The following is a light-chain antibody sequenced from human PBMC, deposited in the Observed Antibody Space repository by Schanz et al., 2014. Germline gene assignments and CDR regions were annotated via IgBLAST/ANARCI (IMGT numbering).Light chain of an antibody. J-gene: IGLJ2*01. CDR2: GNS. CDR3: QSYDSSLSASVV. Sequence: QSVLTQPPSVSGAPGQRVTISCTGSSSNIGAGHDVHWYQQLPGTAPKLLIYGNSNRPSGVSDRFSGSKSGTSASLAITGLQAEDEDDYYCQSYDSSLSASVVFGGGTKLTVL. CDR1: SSNIGAGHD. V-gene: IGLV1-40*01.